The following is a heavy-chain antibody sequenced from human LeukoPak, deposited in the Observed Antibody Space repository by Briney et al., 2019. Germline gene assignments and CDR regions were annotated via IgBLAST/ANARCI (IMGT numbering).Heavy chain of an antibody. CDR1: GGSISSSSYY. J-gene: IGHJ6*02. CDR2: IYYSGST. V-gene: IGHV4-39*01. Sequence: SETLSLTCTVSGGSISSSSYYWGWIRQPPGKGLEWIGSIYYSGSTYYNPSLKSRVTISVDTSKNQFSLKLSSVTAADTAVYYCARQSNVDTAMITYYYYGMDVWGQGTTVTVSS. CDR3: ARQSNVDTAMITYYYYGMDV. D-gene: IGHD5-18*01.